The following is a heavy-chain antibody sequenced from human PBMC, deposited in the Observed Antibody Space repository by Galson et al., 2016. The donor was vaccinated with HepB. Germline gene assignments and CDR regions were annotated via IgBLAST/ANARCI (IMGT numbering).Heavy chain of an antibody. Sequence: SLRLSCAASGFSFDDYAMHWVRQGPGKGLEWVSGISWNGDILDYADSVKGRFTISRDNAKGSLYLQMNSLRDEDTAFYYCTKESRGVLGTNWGQGTLVTVSS. CDR1: GFSFDDYA. CDR2: ISWNGDIL. D-gene: IGHD6-13*01. J-gene: IGHJ4*02. CDR3: TKESRGVLGTN. V-gene: IGHV3-9*01.